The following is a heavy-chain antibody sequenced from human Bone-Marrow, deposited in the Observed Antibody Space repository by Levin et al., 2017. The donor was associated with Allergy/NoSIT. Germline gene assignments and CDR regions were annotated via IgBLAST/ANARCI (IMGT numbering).Heavy chain of an antibody. D-gene: IGHD3-9*01. V-gene: IGHV3-33*01. Sequence: PGGSLRLSCAASGFTFSSYGMHWVRQAPGKGLEWVAVIWYDGSNKYYADSVKGRFTISRDNSKNTLYLQMNSLRAEDTAVYYCARAVNYDILTGYSIQGGMDVWGQGTTVTVSS. CDR1: GFTFSSYG. CDR2: IWYDGSNK. CDR3: ARAVNYDILTGYSIQGGMDV. J-gene: IGHJ6*02.